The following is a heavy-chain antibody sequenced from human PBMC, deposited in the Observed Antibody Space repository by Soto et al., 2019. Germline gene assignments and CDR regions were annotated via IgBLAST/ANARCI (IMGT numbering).Heavy chain of an antibody. CDR1: GFTFSSYA. D-gene: IGHD4-17*01. J-gene: IGHJ5*02. V-gene: IGHV3-23*01. Sequence: EVQLLESGGGLVQPGGSLRLSCAASGFTFSSYAMSWVRQAPGKGLEWVSGISGSGGSTYYADSVKGRFTISRDNSKNTLYLQMNSLRAEDTAVYYCAKDRGAYGDLNWFDPWGQGTLVTVSS. CDR2: ISGSGGST. CDR3: AKDRGAYGDLNWFDP.